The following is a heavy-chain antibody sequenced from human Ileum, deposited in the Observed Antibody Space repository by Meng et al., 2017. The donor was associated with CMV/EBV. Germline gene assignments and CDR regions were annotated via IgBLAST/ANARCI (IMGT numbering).Heavy chain of an antibody. CDR2: ISATASTI. Sequence: GESLKISCAASGFTFSSYWMSWVRQAPGKGLEWVSYISATASTIYYADSVKGRFTISRDNARNSLYLQVNSLTAEDTAVYYCVRTNYDYWSDYSRFFDYWGQGTLVTVSS. CDR3: VRTNYDYWSDYSRFFDY. V-gene: IGHV3-48*04. J-gene: IGHJ4*02. D-gene: IGHD3-3*01. CDR1: GFTFSSYW.